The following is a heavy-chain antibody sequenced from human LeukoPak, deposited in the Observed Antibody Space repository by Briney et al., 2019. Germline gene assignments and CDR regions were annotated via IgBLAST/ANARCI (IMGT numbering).Heavy chain of an antibody. CDR3: ARDTSSGWLGP. J-gene: IGHJ5*02. Sequence: PSQTLSLTCTVSGGFISSYYWSWIRQPPGKGLEWIGYIYCSGSTNYNPTLKSRVTISVDTSKNQFSLKPSPVTAADTAVYYCARDTSSGWLGPWGQGTLVTVSS. D-gene: IGHD6-19*01. V-gene: IGHV4-59*01. CDR1: GGFISSYY. CDR2: IYCSGST.